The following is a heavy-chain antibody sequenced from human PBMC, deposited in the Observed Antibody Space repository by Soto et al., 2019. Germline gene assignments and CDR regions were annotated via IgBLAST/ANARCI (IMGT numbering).Heavy chain of an antibody. D-gene: IGHD2-21*01. CDR3: AKTLWAADAFDV. V-gene: IGHV3-23*01. CDR1: GFTFSNYA. J-gene: IGHJ3*01. Sequence: EMQLLESGGGLVQPGGSLRLSCAASGFTFSNYAMTWVRQAPGKGLEWGSTISATGGSTYYADSVKGQFTISRDNSQNTLFLQMNSPRAEDTAVYYCAKTLWAADAFDVWGQGTMVTVSS. CDR2: ISATGGST.